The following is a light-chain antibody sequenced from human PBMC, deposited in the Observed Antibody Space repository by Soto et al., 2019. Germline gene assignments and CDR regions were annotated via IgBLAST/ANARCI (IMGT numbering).Light chain of an antibody. CDR2: HAS. Sequence: DIQLTQAPSFLSASVVSRVTITCRASQGISSSLPWYQQKPGKAPKLLIYHASTLHSGVPSRFRGSGAGTEFTNTSSRLQPEDFVTYYFQHLHGYPLDFGQGTRLEIK. V-gene: IGKV1-9*01. CDR3: QHLHGYPLD. CDR1: QGISSS. J-gene: IGKJ5*01.